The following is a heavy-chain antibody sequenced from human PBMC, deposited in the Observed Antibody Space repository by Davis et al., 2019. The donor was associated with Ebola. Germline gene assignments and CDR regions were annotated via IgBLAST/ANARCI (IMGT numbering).Heavy chain of an antibody. CDR2: ISSSSSYI. Sequence: GGSLRLSCAASGFTFSSYSMNWVRQAPGKGLEWVSSISSSSSYIYYADSVKGRFTISRDNAKNSLYLQMNSLRAEDTAVYYCARALVPAAIWDLDYGMDVWGQGTTVTVSS. D-gene: IGHD2-2*01. CDR1: GFTFSSYS. CDR3: ARALVPAAIWDLDYGMDV. V-gene: IGHV3-21*01. J-gene: IGHJ6*02.